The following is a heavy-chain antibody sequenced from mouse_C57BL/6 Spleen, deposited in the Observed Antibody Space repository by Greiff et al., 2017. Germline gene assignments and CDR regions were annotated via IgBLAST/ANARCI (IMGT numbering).Heavy chain of an antibody. V-gene: IGHV1-39*01. CDR2: INPSYGTT. CDR3: ARNTNYYAMDY. J-gene: IGHJ4*01. CDR1: GYSFTDYN. Sequence: EVQLQQSGPELVKPGASVKISCKASGYSFTDYNMNWVKQRTGKGLEWIGVINPSYGTTSYNQKFKGKATLTVDKSSSTAYMQLNSLTSEDSAVXYCARNTNYYAMDYWGQGTSVTVSS.